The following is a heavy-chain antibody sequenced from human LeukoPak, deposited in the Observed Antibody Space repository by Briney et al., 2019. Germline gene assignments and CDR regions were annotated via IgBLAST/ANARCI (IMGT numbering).Heavy chain of an antibody. Sequence: GGSLRLSCAASGFTVSSNYMSWVRQAPGKGLGWVSVIYSGGSTYYADSVKGRFTISRDSSKNTLYLQMNSLRAEDTAVYYCARVRTGYDSSGYPIDYWGQGTLVTVSS. D-gene: IGHD3-22*01. CDR3: ARVRTGYDSSGYPIDY. V-gene: IGHV3-66*02. CDR2: IYSGGST. CDR1: GFTVSSNY. J-gene: IGHJ4*02.